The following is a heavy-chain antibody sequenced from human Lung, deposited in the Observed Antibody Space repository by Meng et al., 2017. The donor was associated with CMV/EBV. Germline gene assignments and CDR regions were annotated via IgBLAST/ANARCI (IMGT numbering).Heavy chain of an antibody. CDR3: THRQGTGQRFAY. J-gene: IGHJ4*02. CDR2: IYWTETK. D-gene: IGHD3/OR15-3a*01. V-gene: IGHV2-5*01. Sequence: SGPTRVKPTQTLTSTCTVSGFSLSTSGVGVGGIRQPPGEAPEWLALIYWTETKSYPSSLVSRLTVTKETSKNQVVLTMTNMDPVDTATYFCTHRQGTGQRFAYWGQGILVTGSS. CDR1: GFSLSTSGVG.